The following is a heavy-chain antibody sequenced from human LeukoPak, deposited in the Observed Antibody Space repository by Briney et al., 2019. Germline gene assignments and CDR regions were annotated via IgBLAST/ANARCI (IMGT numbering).Heavy chain of an antibody. J-gene: IGHJ4*02. V-gene: IGHV3-9*01. D-gene: IGHD6-19*01. Sequence: GGSLRLSCAASGFPFDEHAMHWVRQAPGKGLEWVSGISYSSETIGYVDSVKGRFTISRDNAKNSLYLQMNSLRAEDTAVYYCARYGSSGWLIDYWGQGTLVTVSS. CDR3: ARYGSSGWLIDY. CDR1: GFPFDEHA. CDR2: ISYSSETI.